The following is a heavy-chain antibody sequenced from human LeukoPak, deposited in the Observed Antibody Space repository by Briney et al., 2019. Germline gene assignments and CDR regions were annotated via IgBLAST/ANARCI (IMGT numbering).Heavy chain of an antibody. J-gene: IGHJ4*02. D-gene: IGHD6-13*01. Sequence: SETLSLTCGVYSGSSSGHYWTWIRQPPGQGLEWFGEINHLGSTDYNPSLKSRVTISVDTSKNHFSLKLRSVTAADTAVYYCASPATGNKDGFDYWGRGTLVTVSS. V-gene: IGHV4-34*01. CDR2: INHLGST. CDR3: ASPATGNKDGFDY. CDR1: SGSSSGHY.